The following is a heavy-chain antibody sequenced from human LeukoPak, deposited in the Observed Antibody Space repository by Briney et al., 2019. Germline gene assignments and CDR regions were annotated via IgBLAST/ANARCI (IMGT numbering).Heavy chain of an antibody. CDR1: GGSISSYS. CDR2: IYPRESP. J-gene: IGHJ4*02. D-gene: IGHD2-15*01. Sequence: NSSETLSLTCTVSGGSISSYSWSWMRQPAGKGLEWIGRIYPRESPNYNPSLKSRVIMSVDKSKNQFSLKLSSVTAADTAVYYCARQARGQTRLPGVTATDYFDYWGQGTLVTVSS. CDR3: ARQARGQTRLPGVTATDYFDY. V-gene: IGHV4-4*07.